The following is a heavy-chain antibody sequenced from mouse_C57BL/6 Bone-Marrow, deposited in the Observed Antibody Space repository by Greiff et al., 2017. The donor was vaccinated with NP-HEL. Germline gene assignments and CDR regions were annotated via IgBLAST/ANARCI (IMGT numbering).Heavy chain of an antibody. CDR3: ARDFHYYGSSHWYFDV. J-gene: IGHJ1*03. CDR1: GYTFTSYW. Sequence: QVQLQQPGAELVKPGASVKMSCKASGYTFTSYWITWVKQRPGQGLEWIGDIYPGSGSTNYHEKFKSKATLTVDTSSSTAYMQLSSLTSEDSAVYYCARDFHYYGSSHWYFDVWGTGTTVTVSS. CDR2: IYPGSGST. D-gene: IGHD1-1*01. V-gene: IGHV1-55*01.